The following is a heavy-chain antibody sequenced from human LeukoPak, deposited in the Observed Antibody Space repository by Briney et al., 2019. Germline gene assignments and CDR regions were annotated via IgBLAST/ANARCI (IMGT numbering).Heavy chain of an antibody. CDR2: IYHSGST. Sequence: SETLSLTCAVSGYSISSGYYWGWIRQPPGKGLEWIGSIYHSGSTYYNPSLKSRVTISVDTSKNQFSLKLSSVTAAATAVYYCARLGRYSGYGYLDYWGQGTLVTVSS. CDR1: GYSISSGYY. J-gene: IGHJ4*02. CDR3: ARLGRYSGYGYLDY. V-gene: IGHV4-38-2*01. D-gene: IGHD5-12*01.